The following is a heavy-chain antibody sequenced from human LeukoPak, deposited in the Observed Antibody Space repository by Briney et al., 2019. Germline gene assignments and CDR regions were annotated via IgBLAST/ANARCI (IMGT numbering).Heavy chain of an antibody. V-gene: IGHV3-23*01. CDR2: ISGGSEDA. CDR1: GFTFSDHW. J-gene: IGHJ6*02. CDR3: ARTIAQYSNSWLYFYYGLDV. Sequence: GGSLRLSCAASGFTFSDHWMAWVRQAPGKGLEWVSSISGGSEDAYYADSVKGRFTISRDNSKSTLNLQLNSLRAEDTAVYYCARTIAQYSNSWLYFYYGLDVWGQGTTVTVSS. D-gene: IGHD6-13*01.